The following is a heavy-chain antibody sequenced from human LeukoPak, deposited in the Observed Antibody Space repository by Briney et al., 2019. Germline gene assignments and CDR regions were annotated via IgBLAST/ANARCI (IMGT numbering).Heavy chain of an antibody. D-gene: IGHD3-9*01. V-gene: IGHV5-51*01. J-gene: IGHJ4*03. CDR2: IYPGDSDT. Sequence: GESLKISCEGSGYSFTSYWIGWVRQMPGKGLEWMGIIYPGDSDTRYSPSFQGQVTISADKSISTAYLQWSSLKASDTAMYYCARGPPPVLRYFDWLLGYFDYWGQGTLVTVSS. CDR3: ARGPPPVLRYFDWLLGYFDY. CDR1: GYSFTSYW.